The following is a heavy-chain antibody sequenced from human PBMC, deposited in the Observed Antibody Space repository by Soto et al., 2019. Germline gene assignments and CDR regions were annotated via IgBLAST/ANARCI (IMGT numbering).Heavy chain of an antibody. CDR2: IYWDDDK. CDR3: AHRPKYAVGNWFDP. D-gene: IGHD2-8*01. CDR1: GFSLSTSGVG. Sequence: SGPTLVNPTQTLTLTCTFSGFSLSTSGVGVGWIRQPPGKALEWLALIYWDDDKRYSPSLKSRLTITKDTSKNQVVLTMTNMDPMDTATYYCAHRPKYAVGNWFDPWGQGTLVTVSS. J-gene: IGHJ5*02. V-gene: IGHV2-5*02.